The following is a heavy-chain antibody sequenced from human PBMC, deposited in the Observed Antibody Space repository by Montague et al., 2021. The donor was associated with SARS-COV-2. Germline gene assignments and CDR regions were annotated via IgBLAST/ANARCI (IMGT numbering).Heavy chain of an antibody. D-gene: IGHD3-22*01. CDR2: INQSGST. CDR1: GGSFSGYY. J-gene: IGHJ4*02. Sequence: SETLSLTCAVYGGSFSGYYWSWIRQPPGKGLEWIGEINQSGSTNXNPSLKSRVTLSVDTSKKQFSLKLSSLTAADTAVYYCARVAGGYYHDSSAYFDYWGQGPLVTVAS. CDR3: ARVAGGYYHDSSAYFDY. V-gene: IGHV4-34*01.